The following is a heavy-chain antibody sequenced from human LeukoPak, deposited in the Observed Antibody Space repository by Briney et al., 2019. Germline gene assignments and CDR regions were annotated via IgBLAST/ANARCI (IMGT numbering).Heavy chain of an antibody. Sequence: GGSLRLSCAASGFTFSSYGMHWVRQAPGKGLEWVAVIRYDGSSQSYADSVEGRFSISRDDSKNMVYLQMNSLRAEDTAVYYCARDGKGFGELVYGGQGTLVTVSS. J-gene: IGHJ4*02. CDR1: GFTFSSYG. CDR2: IRYDGSSQ. D-gene: IGHD3-10*01. CDR3: ARDGKGFGELVY. V-gene: IGHV3-33*01.